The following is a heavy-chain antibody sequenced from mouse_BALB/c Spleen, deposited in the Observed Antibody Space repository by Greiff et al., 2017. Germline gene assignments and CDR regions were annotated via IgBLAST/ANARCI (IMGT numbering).Heavy chain of an antibody. CDR2: ISSGGSYT. CDR1: GFTFSSYA. D-gene: IGHD2-14*01. CDR3: ARRTGGRYDGNFDD. J-gene: IGHJ2*01. Sequence: EVKLMESGGGLVKPGGSLKLSCAASGFTFSSYAMSWVRQTPEKRLEWVATISSGGSYTYYPDSVKGRFTISRDNAKNTLYLQMSSLRSEDTAMYYCARRTGGRYDGNFDDWGQGTTLTVSS. V-gene: IGHV5-9-3*01.